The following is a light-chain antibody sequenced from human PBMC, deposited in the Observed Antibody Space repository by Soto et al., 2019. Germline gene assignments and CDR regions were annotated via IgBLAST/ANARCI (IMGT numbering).Light chain of an antibody. CDR3: LQHKSYPLT. CDR2: AAS. Sequence: DIQMTQSPSAMSASVGDRVTITCRARQDINNYLAWFQQKPGKVPQRLIYAASTLQSGVPSRFRGSGSGTEFTLTISSLQPEDFATYYCLQHKSYPLTFGGGTKVEIK. J-gene: IGKJ4*01. V-gene: IGKV1-17*03. CDR1: QDINNY.